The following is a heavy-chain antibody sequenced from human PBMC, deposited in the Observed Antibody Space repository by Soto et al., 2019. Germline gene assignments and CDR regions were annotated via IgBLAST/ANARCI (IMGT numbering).Heavy chain of an antibody. Sequence: PGGSLRLSCAVSGFTVSDHYMTWIRQAPGRGLEWVSYISGESTFYLDSVRGRFTISRDNSKDTLYLQMTSLRVEDTALYHCVKGGASYTSCWYANWGQGILVTVSS. CDR3: VKGGASYTSCWYAN. CDR1: GFTVSDHY. J-gene: IGHJ4*02. CDR2: ISGEST. D-gene: IGHD6-13*01. V-gene: IGHV3-11*05.